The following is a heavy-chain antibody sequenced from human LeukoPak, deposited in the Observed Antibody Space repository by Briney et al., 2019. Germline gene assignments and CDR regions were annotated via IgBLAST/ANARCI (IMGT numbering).Heavy chain of an antibody. CDR2: INHSGST. CDR3: ARVRSSSSWEFYYYYYMDV. D-gene: IGHD6-6*01. Sequence: SETLSLTCAAYGGSFSGYYWSWIRQPPGKGLEWIGEINHSGSTNYNPSLKSRVTISVDTSKNQFSLKLSSVTAADTAVYYCARVRSSSSWEFYYYYYMDVWGKGTTVTVSS. V-gene: IGHV4-34*01. CDR1: GGSFSGYY. J-gene: IGHJ6*03.